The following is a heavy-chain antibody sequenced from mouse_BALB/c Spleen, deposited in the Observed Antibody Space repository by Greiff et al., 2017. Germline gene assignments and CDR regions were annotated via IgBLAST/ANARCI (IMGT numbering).Heavy chain of an antibody. CDR2: INPSTGYT. V-gene: IGHV1-7*01. J-gene: IGHJ3*01. CDR1: GYTFTSYW. CDR3: ASLYGNPAWFAY. Sequence: VQLQQSGAELAKPGASVKMSCKASGYTFTSYWMHWVKQRPGQGLEWIGYINPSTGYTEYNQKFKDKATLTADKSSSTAYMQLSSLTSEDSAVYYCASLYGNPAWFAYWGQGTLVTVSA. D-gene: IGHD2-1*01.